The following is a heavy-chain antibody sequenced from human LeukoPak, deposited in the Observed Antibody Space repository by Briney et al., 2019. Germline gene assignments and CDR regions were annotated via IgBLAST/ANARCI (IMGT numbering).Heavy chain of an antibody. CDR3: AKDSAHRVFGVVIIGEYYFDY. CDR1: GFTFSSYV. V-gene: IGHV3-30*04. J-gene: IGHJ4*02. Sequence: PGGSLRLSCAASGFTFSSYVMHWVRQAPGKGLEWVAIISYDGSNEYYADSVKGRFTISRDNSKNTLYLQMNSLRAEDTAVYYCAKDSAHRVFGVVIIGEYYFDYWGQGTLVTVSS. CDR2: ISYDGSNE. D-gene: IGHD3-3*01.